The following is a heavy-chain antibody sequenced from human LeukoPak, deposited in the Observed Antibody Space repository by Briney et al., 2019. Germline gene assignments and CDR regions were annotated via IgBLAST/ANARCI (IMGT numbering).Heavy chain of an antibody. CDR3: ARAGYSGYDFPLEY. CDR2: ISVYNGNT. CDR1: GYAFTSYG. D-gene: IGHD5-12*01. J-gene: IGHJ4*02. Sequence: ASVKDSCKSSGYAFTSYGISWVRQAPAQGLERMGWISVYNGNTNYAQKLQVRVTLTTHTSTSTAYTELRSQRSDDTVGYYCARAGYSGYDFPLEYWGQGTLVTVSS. V-gene: IGHV1-18*01.